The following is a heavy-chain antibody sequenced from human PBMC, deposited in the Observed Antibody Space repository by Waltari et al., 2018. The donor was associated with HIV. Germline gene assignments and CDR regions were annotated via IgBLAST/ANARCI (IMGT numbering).Heavy chain of an antibody. CDR1: GLPLSSSG. Sequence: QVQLVESGGGVVQPGRSLRLSCAASGLPLSSSGMHRAGQAQCKGLEWVAFMCYVVGNKYVANADKGLFTIASDNSKNTLHLQMNSRGAEDTAMYYCAKDKGGVTYMFGYLGQGTLVTVSS. V-gene: IGHV3-30*18. CDR3: AKDKGGVTYMFGY. CDR2: MCYVVGNK. J-gene: IGHJ4*02. D-gene: IGHD1-1*01.